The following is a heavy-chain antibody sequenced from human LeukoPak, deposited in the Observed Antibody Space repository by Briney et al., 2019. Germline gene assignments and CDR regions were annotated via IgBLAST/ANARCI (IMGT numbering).Heavy chain of an antibody. V-gene: IGHV3-72*01. CDR1: GSSFSDQY. CDR3: TRGYSGKSVYAFDI. D-gene: IGHD1-26*01. J-gene: IGHJ3*02. CDR2: TGNKESRYTT. Sequence: QTGGSLRLSCAASGSSFSDQYMDWVRQAPGKGLQWVGRTGNKESRYTTEYAASVKGRFTISRDDSKNSLYLQMSSLKTEDTALYYCTRGYSGKSVYAFDIWGQGTMVTDSS.